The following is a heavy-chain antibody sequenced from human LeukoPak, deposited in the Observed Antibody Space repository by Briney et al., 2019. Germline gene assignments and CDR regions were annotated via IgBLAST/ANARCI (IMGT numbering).Heavy chain of an antibody. V-gene: IGHV4-59*01. CDR1: GGSISSYY. D-gene: IGHD3-22*01. CDR2: IYYSGST. J-gene: IGHJ4*02. Sequence: SETLSLTCTVSGGSISSYYWSWIRQPPGKGLEWIGYIYYSGSTNYNPSLKSRVTISVDTSKNQFSLKLSSVTAADTAVYYCARMSSGYYPNFDHWGQGTLVTVSS. CDR3: ARMSSGYYPNFDH.